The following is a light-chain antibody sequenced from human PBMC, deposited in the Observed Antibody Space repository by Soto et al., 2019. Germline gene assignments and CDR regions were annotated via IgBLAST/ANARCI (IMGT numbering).Light chain of an antibody. V-gene: IGKV3-15*01. Sequence: EIVMTQSPATLSVSPGERATLSCRASRRVSTNLAWYQQKPGQAPRLLIYGASTRATGIPGRFSGSGAETEFTLTISNLLSEDFAVYYCQQFSDWPPTYTFGQGTKLEIK. CDR1: RRVSTN. CDR3: QQFSDWPPTYT. CDR2: GAS. J-gene: IGKJ2*01.